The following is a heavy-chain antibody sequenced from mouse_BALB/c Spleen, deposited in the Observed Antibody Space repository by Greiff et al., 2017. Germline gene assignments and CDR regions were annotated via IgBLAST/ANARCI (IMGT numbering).Heavy chain of an antibody. D-gene: IGHD1-1*01. CDR2: ISSGGST. Sequence: EVQLVESGGGLVKPGGSLKLSCAASGFTFSSYAMSWVRQTPEKRLEWVASISSGGSTYYPDSVKGRFTISRDNARNILYLQMSSLRSEDTAMYYCAREYYDGSSYAMDYWGQGTSVTVSS. CDR1: GFTFSSYA. J-gene: IGHJ4*01. CDR3: AREYYDGSSYAMDY. V-gene: IGHV5-6-5*01.